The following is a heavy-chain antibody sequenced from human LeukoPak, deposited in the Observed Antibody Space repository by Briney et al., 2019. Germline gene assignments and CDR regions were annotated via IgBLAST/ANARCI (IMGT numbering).Heavy chain of an antibody. D-gene: IGHD1-7*01. CDR1: GGSISSYY. Sequence: SETLCLTCTVSGGSISSYYWSWIRQPAGKGLEWIGRIYTSGSTNYNPSLKSRVTMSVDTSKNEFSLKLSSVTAADTAVYYCARGDAPRYIWNYDWFDPWGQGTLVTVSS. V-gene: IGHV4-4*07. J-gene: IGHJ5*02. CDR2: IYTSGST. CDR3: ARGDAPRYIWNYDWFDP.